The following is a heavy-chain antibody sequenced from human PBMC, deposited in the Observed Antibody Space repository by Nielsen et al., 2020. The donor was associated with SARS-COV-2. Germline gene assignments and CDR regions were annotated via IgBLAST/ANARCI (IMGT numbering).Heavy chain of an antibody. D-gene: IGHD3-16*01. V-gene: IGHV3-7*01. CDR3: ARYGGGMDV. CDR2: IKQDGSEK. J-gene: IGHJ6*02. CDR1: GFTFSSYW. Sequence: LKISCAASGFTFSSYWMSWVRQAPGKGLEWVANIKQDGSEKYYVDSVKGRFTISRDNAKNSLYLQMNSLRAEDTAVYYCARYGGGMDVWGQGTTVTVSS.